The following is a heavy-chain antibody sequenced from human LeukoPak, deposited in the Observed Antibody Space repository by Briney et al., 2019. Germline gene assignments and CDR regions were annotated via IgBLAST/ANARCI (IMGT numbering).Heavy chain of an antibody. Sequence: GGSLRLSCAASGFTFSNTWRSWVRQAPGKGLEWVGRIKSKTDGGTTDYAAPVKGRFTISRDDSKNTLYLQMNSLKTEDTAVNYCTTGLKAADTNLGLGTLVTVSS. CDR1: GFTFSNTW. CDR2: IKSKTDGGTT. CDR3: TTGLKAADTN. V-gene: IGHV3-15*01. J-gene: IGHJ4*01. D-gene: IGHD6-13*01.